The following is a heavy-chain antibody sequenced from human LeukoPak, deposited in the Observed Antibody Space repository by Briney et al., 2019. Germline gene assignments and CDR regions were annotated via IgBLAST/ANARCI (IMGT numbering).Heavy chain of an antibody. Sequence: GGSLRLSCAASGFTFSSYGMHWVRQAPGKGLEWVAVISYDGSNKYYADSVKGRFTISRDNSKNTLYLQMNSLRAEDTAVYYCAKASLCSGGSCYIEYWGQGTLVTVSS. CDR2: ISYDGSNK. D-gene: IGHD2-15*01. V-gene: IGHV3-30*18. J-gene: IGHJ4*03. CDR3: AKASLCSGGSCYIEY. CDR1: GFTFSSYG.